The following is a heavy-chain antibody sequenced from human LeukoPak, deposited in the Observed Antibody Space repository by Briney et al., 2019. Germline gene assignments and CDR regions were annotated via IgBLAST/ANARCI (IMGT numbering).Heavy chain of an antibody. J-gene: IGHJ3*02. CDR3: TRWYSGSSRAFDI. V-gene: IGHV3-73*01. Sequence: TGGSLTLSCAASGFTFSGSAMHWVRQACGKGLEWVGRIRTKADIYATAYAASVKGRFTISRDDSKNTAFLQMNSLKTEDTAVYYCTRWYSGSSRAFDIWGQGTMVTVSS. CDR2: IRTKADIYAT. CDR1: GFTFSGSA. D-gene: IGHD1-26*01.